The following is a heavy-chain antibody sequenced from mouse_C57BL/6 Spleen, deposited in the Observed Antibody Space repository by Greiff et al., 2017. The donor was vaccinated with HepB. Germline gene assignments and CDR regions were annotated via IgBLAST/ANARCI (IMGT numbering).Heavy chain of an antibody. Sequence: QVQLQQPGAELVRPGSSVKLSCKASGYTFTSYWMHWVKQRPIQGLEWIGNIDPSDSETHYNQKFKDKATLTVDKSSSTAYMQLSSLTSEDSAVYYCARTLYGSSYGGFDYWGQGTTLTVSS. D-gene: IGHD1-1*01. CDR3: ARTLYGSSYGGFDY. CDR2: IDPSDSET. J-gene: IGHJ2*01. CDR1: GYTFTSYW. V-gene: IGHV1-52*01.